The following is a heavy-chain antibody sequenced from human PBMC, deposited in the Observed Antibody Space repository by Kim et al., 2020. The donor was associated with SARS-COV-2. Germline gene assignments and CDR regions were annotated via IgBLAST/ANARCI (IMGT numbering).Heavy chain of an antibody. D-gene: IGHD2-2*01. J-gene: IGHJ4*02. Sequence: ADSVKGRFTISRDSSKNTLSLQMNSLTADDTALYYCARTRSCSSSSCYVDYWGRGTLVTVSS. V-gene: IGHV3-23*01. CDR3: ARTRSCSSSSCYVDY.